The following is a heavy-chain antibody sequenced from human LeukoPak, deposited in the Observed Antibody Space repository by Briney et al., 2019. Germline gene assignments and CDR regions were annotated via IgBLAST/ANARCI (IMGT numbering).Heavy chain of an antibody. D-gene: IGHD4-17*01. J-gene: IGHJ3*02. CDR2: ITRVSTYT. CDR3: TRDRNDYGDPDAFDI. CDR1: GFTFSDFT. V-gene: IGHV3-21*01. Sequence: PGGSLRLSCAPSGFTFSDFTMYGVRQAPGEGLGWASSITRVSTYTYFSESVQRRITTSRDNHSDLLYLQLNRRRGDDGGIYYCTRDRNDYGDPDAFDIWGQGAVVTVSS.